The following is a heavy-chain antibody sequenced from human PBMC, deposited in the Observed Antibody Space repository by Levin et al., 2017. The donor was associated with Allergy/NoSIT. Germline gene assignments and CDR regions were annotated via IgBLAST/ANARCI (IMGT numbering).Heavy chain of an antibody. CDR3: ASTIAAAGLTFDY. V-gene: IGHV4-39*01. D-gene: IGHD6-13*01. CDR2: IYYSGST. J-gene: IGHJ4*02. CDR1: GGSISSSSYY. Sequence: TSETLSLTCTVSGGSISSSSYYWGWIRQPPGKGLEWIGSIYYSGSTYYNPSLKSRVTISVDTSKNQFSLKLSSVTAADTAVYYCASTIAAAGLTFDYWGQGTLVTVSS.